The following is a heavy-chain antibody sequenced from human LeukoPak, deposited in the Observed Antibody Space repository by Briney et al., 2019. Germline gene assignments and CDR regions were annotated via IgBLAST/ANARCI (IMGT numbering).Heavy chain of an antibody. CDR3: ATGGSGYYSDY. Sequence: GASVKVSCKVSGYTLTELSIHWVRQAPGKGLEWMGGFDPEDGETIYAQKFQGRVTMAEDTSTDAAYMELSSLRSEDTAVYYCATGGSGYYSDYWGQGTLVTVSS. D-gene: IGHD3-22*01. CDR2: FDPEDGET. CDR1: GYTLTELS. J-gene: IGHJ4*02. V-gene: IGHV1-24*01.